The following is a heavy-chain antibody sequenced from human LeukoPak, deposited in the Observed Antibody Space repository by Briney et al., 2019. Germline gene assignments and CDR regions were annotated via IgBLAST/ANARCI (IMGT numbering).Heavy chain of an antibody. Sequence: GGSLRLSCAASGFTFSSYSMNWVRQAPGKGLEWVSSISSSSSYIYYADSVKGRFTISRDNAKNSLYLQMNSLRAEDTAVYYCARDTGMVYASETHNWFDPWGQGTLVTVSS. CDR1: GFTFSSYS. D-gene: IGHD2-8*01. J-gene: IGHJ5*02. CDR2: ISSSSSYI. CDR3: ARDTGMVYASETHNWFDP. V-gene: IGHV3-21*01.